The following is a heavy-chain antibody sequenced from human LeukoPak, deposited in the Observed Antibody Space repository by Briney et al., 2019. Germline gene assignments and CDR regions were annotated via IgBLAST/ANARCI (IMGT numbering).Heavy chain of an antibody. CDR2: ISSSSSTI. CDR3: ARDHGSGWY. V-gene: IGHV3-48*04. Sequence: GGSLRLSCAASGFTFSSYSMNWVRQAPGKGLEWVSYISSSSSTIYYADSVKGRFTISRDNAKNSLYLQMNSLRAEDTAVYYCARDHGSGWYWGQGTLVTVSS. J-gene: IGHJ4*02. D-gene: IGHD6-19*01. CDR1: GFTFSSYS.